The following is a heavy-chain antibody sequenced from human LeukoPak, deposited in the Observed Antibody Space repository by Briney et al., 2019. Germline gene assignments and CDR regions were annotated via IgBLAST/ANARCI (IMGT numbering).Heavy chain of an antibody. D-gene: IGHD2-2*02. CDR2: INPNSGGT. Sequence: ASVKVSCTASGYTFTGYYMHWVRQAPGQGLEWMGWINPNSGGTNYAQKFQGRVTMTRDTSISTAYMELSRLRSDDTAVYYCARACSSTSCYRNWGQGTLVTVSS. J-gene: IGHJ4*02. CDR3: ARACSSTSCYRN. V-gene: IGHV1-2*02. CDR1: GYTFTGYY.